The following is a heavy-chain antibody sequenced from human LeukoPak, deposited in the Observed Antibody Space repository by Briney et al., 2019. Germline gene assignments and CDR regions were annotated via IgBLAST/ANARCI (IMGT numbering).Heavy chain of an antibody. CDR3: ATSRGYYDSSGLDY. Sequence: ASVKVSCKASGYTFTSYGISWVRQAPGQGLEWMGWISAYNGNTNYAQKLQGRVTMTTDTSTSTAYMELRSLRSDDTAVYYCATSRGYYDSSGLDYWGQGTLVTVSS. J-gene: IGHJ4*02. CDR2: ISAYNGNT. CDR1: GYTFTSYG. D-gene: IGHD3-22*01. V-gene: IGHV1-18*01.